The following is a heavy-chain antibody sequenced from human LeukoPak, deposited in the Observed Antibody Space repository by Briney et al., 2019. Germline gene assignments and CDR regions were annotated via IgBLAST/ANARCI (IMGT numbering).Heavy chain of an antibody. Sequence: GGSLRLSCAASGFTFSSYSMNWVRRAPGKGLEWVSSISSSSSYIYYADSVKGRFTISRDNAKNSLYLQMNSLRAEDTAVYYCARAARRDGYPLDYWGQGTLVTVSS. CDR2: ISSSSSYI. J-gene: IGHJ4*02. CDR1: GFTFSSYS. V-gene: IGHV3-21*01. D-gene: IGHD5-12*01. CDR3: ARAARRDGYPLDY.